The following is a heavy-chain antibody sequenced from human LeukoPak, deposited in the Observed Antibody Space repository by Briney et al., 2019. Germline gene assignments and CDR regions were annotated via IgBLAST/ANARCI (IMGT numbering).Heavy chain of an antibody. CDR3: AKEDYFGSTYFDY. V-gene: IGHV3-23*01. D-gene: IGHD3-9*01. CDR1: GFTFSSYE. CDR2: ITASAGRT. Sequence: GGSLRLSCAASGFTFSSYEMHWVRQAPGKGLEWVSAITASAGRTYYADSVKGRFTISRDNSRNTLYLQMNSLRAEDTAVYYCAKEDYFGSTYFDYWGQGTLVTVSS. J-gene: IGHJ4*02.